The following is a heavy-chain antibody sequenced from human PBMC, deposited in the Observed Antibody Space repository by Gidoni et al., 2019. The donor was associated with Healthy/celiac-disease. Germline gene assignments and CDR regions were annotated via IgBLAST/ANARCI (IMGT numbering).Heavy chain of an antibody. CDR3: AREAIVVVPAAREIYYFDY. CDR1: GGTFSSYA. J-gene: IGHJ4*02. Sequence: QVQLVQSGAEVKKPGSSVKVSCKASGGTFSSYAISWVRQAPGQGLEWMGGIIPIFGTANYAQKFQGRVTITADKSTSTAYMELSSLRSEDTAVYYCAREAIVVVPAAREIYYFDYWGQGTLVTVSS. D-gene: IGHD2-2*01. V-gene: IGHV1-69*06. CDR2: IIPIFGTA.